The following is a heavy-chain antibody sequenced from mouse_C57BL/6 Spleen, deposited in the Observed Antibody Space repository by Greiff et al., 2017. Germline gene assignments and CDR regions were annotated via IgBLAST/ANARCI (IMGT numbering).Heavy chain of an antibody. Sequence: EVQLVESGGGLVQPGGSLSLSCAASGFTFTDYYISWVRQPPGKALGWLGFIRNKANGYTTEYSASVKGRLTISRDNSQSILYLQMNALGAEDSATYYCARTMDYWGQGTSVTVSS. CDR2: IRNKANGYTT. V-gene: IGHV7-3*01. CDR1: GFTFTDYY. CDR3: ARTMDY. J-gene: IGHJ4*01.